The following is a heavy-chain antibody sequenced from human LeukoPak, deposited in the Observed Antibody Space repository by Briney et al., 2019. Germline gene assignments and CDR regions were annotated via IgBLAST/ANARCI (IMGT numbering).Heavy chain of an antibody. J-gene: IGHJ4*02. CDR1: GFTFDDYG. CDR2: INWNGGST. CDR3: ARDRHHYYDSSGYYLANTFDY. V-gene: IGHV3-20*04. D-gene: IGHD3-22*01. Sequence: GGSLRLSCAASGFTFDDYGMSWVRQAPGKGLEWVSGINWNGGSTGYADSVKGRFTISRDSAKNSLYLQMNSLRAEDTALYYCARDRHHYYDSSGYYLANTFDYWGQGTLVTVSS.